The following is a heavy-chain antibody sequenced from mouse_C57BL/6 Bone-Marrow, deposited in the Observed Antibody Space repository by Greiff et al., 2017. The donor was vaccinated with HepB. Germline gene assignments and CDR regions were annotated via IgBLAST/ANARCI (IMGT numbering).Heavy chain of an antibody. D-gene: IGHD2-3*01. Sequence: EVKLMESGGGLVKPGGSLKLSCAASGFTFSSYAMSWVRQTPEKRLEWVATISDGGSYTYYPDNVKGRFTISRDNAKNNLYLQMSHLKSEDTAMYYCAREGYLFAYWGQGTLVTVSA. J-gene: IGHJ3*01. CDR3: AREGYLFAY. V-gene: IGHV5-4*01. CDR2: ISDGGSYT. CDR1: GFTFSSYA.